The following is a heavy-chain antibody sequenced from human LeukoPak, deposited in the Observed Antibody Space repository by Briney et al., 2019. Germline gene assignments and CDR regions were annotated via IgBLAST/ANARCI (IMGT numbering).Heavy chain of an antibody. CDR2: ISAYNGNT. V-gene: IGHV1-18*01. CDR3: AAVIVVESFDP. D-gene: IGHD2-15*01. Sequence: ASVKVSCKASGYTFTSYGISWVRQAPGQGLEWMGWISAYNGNTNYAQELQGRVTMTTDTSTSTAYMELRSLRSDDTAVYYCAAVIVVESFDPWGQGTLVTVSS. J-gene: IGHJ5*02. CDR1: GYTFTSYG.